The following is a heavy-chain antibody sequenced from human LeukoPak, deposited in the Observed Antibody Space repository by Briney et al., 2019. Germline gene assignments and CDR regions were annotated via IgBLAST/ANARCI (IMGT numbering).Heavy chain of an antibody. J-gene: IGHJ4*02. Sequence: ASVKVSCEASGYTFTGYYIHWVRQAPGQGLEWMGWINPNSGDTNYAQKFQGRVTMTRDTSISTAYMELSSLRSDDTAVYYCARDRLRFHDYWGQGTLVTVSS. CDR3: ARDRLRFHDY. CDR1: GYTFTGYY. D-gene: IGHD3-16*01. V-gene: IGHV1-2*02. CDR2: INPNSGDT.